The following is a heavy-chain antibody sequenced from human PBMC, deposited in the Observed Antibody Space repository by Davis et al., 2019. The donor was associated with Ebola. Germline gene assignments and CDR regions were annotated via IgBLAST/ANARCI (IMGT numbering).Heavy chain of an antibody. CDR2: ISGDGGIT. Sequence: GGSLRLSCAASGFTFSGYGMHWVRQTPGKGLECVSLISGDGGITYYADSVKGRFTISRDNSKNSLYLQMNSLRTEDTALYYCGKADCGGDCRVVDFWGQGTLVTVSS. J-gene: IGHJ4*02. V-gene: IGHV3-43*02. CDR1: GFTFSGYG. D-gene: IGHD2-21*02. CDR3: GKADCGGDCRVVDF.